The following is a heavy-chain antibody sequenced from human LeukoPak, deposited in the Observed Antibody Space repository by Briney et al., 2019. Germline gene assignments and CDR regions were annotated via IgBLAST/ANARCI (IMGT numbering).Heavy chain of an antibody. Sequence: SGGSLRLSCAASGFTLSSYSMNWVRQAPGKGLEWVSSISSSSSYIYYADSVKGRFTISRDNAKNSLYLQMNSLRAADTAVYYCASAYYDILGGHFDYWGQGTLVTVSS. CDR2: ISSSSSYI. J-gene: IGHJ4*02. D-gene: IGHD3-9*01. CDR1: GFTLSSYS. V-gene: IGHV3-21*04. CDR3: ASAYYDILGGHFDY.